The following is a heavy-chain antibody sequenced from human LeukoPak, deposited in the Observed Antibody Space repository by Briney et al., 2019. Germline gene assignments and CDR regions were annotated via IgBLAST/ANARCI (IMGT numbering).Heavy chain of an antibody. J-gene: IGHJ4*02. CDR2: INHSGST. V-gene: IGHV4-34*01. D-gene: IGHD3-22*01. CDR3: ARRPITPKNYYDSSGYFFDY. Sequence: SETLSLTCAVYGGSFSGYYWSWIRQPPGKGLEWIGEINHSGSTNYNPSLKSRVTISVDTSKNQFSLKLSSVTAADTAVYYCARRPITPKNYYDSSGYFFDYWGQGTLVTVSS. CDR1: GGSFSGYY.